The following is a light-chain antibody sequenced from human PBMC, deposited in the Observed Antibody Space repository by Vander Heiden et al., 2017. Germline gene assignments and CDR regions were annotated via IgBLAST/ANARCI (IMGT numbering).Light chain of an antibody. Sequence: EVVMTQSPDTLSVSPGETATLPCRAIQSISRDLAWYQQKPGQPPKLLIYDTSDRAAGLPARFSGSGSGTEFTLTISSLQSEDFAVYSCQQYNYWPPSFGGGTKVEIK. CDR3: QQYNYWPPS. CDR2: DTS. CDR1: QSISRD. J-gene: IGKJ4*01. V-gene: IGKV3-15*01.